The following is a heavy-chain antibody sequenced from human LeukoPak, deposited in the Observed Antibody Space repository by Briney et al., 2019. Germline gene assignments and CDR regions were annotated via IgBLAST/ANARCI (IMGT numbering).Heavy chain of an antibody. CDR2: ISYDGSNK. V-gene: IGHV3-30-3*01. CDR1: GFTFSSYA. J-gene: IGHJ4*02. Sequence: GGSLRLSCAASGFTFSSYAMHWVRQAPGKGLEWVAVISYDGSNKYYTDSVKGRFTISRDNSKNTLYLQMNSLRAEDTAVYYCARDQYYFDYWGQGTLVTVSS. CDR3: ARDQYYFDY.